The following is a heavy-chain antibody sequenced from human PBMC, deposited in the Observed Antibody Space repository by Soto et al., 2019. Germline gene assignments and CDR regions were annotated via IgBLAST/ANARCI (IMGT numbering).Heavy chain of an antibody. CDR1: VYSFTENH. CDR2: INPKSGGT. V-gene: IGHV1-2*04. Sequence: GAAVKPRCKACVYSFTENHIHWGRQAPGQELEWLGRINPKSGGTSTAQKFQGWVTMTTDTSISTASMELTRLTSDDTAIYYCARVDSTACSTGVPSFFYNHYLDVRG. CDR3: ARVDSTACSTGVPSFFYNHYLDV. D-gene: IGHD5-18*01. J-gene: IGHJ6*03.